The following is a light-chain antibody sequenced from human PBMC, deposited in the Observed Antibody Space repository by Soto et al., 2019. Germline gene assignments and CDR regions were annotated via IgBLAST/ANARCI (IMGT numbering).Light chain of an antibody. Sequence: QMTQSPSTLSASVWDRVTNTFRASQNIGSWLAWYQQEPGKAPKLLIYDASSLQTGVPSRFSGGASGTEFTLTISSLQPDDFATYYCQHFNHYSGTFGQGTKVDIK. J-gene: IGKJ1*01. CDR2: DAS. V-gene: IGKV1-5*01. CDR1: QNIGSW. CDR3: QHFNHYSGT.